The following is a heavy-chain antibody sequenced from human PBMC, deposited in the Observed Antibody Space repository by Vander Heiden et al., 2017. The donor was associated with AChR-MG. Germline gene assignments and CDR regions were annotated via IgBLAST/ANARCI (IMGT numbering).Heavy chain of an antibody. J-gene: IGHJ6*03. CDR2: IYYSGST. CDR3: ARRNYGDYYYYYYYMDV. D-gene: IGHD4-17*01. V-gene: IGHV4-59*01. Sequence: QVQLQESGTGLVKPSETLSITCTVTGGSISSYDWGWIRQPPGKGLEWIGYIYYSGSTNYNPSLKSRVTISVDTSKNQFSLKLSSVTAADTAVYYCARRNYGDYYYYYYYMDVWGKGTTVTVSS. CDR1: GGSISSYD.